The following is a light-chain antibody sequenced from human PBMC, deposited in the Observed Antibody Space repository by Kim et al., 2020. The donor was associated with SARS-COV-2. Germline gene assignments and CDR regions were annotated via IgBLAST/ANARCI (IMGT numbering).Light chain of an antibody. Sequence: ASVGDRVTITCRASQDISHYLAWFQQKPGEAPKLLIYAASALHSEVPSRFSGSGSGTDFTLTISSLQPEDVATFYCQSYNRAPWTFGQGTKVDIK. CDR2: AAS. CDR1: QDISHY. V-gene: IGKV1-27*01. J-gene: IGKJ1*01. CDR3: QSYNRAPWT.